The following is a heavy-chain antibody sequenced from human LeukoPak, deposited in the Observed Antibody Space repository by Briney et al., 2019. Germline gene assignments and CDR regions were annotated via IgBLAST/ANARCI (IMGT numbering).Heavy chain of an antibody. Sequence: SETLSLTCIVSGGSISGYYWSWIRQPPGKGLEWIGYLFYSGSTNYNPSLKSRVTISVDTSKNQFSLKLSSVTAADTALYYCARAGSGYSFDIWGQGTMVTVSS. V-gene: IGHV4-59*01. CDR1: GGSISGYY. J-gene: IGHJ3*02. CDR3: ARAGSGYSFDI. CDR2: LFYSGST. D-gene: IGHD3-22*01.